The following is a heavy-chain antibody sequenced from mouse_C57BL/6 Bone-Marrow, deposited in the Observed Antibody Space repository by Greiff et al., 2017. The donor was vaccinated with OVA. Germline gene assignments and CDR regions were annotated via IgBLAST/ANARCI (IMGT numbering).Heavy chain of an antibody. J-gene: IGHJ2*01. V-gene: IGHV1-19*01. Sequence: EVQLQESGPVLVKPGASVKMSCKASGYTFTDYYMNWVKQSHGKSLEWIGVINPYNGGTSYNQKFKGKATLTVDKSSSTAYMELNSLTSEDSAVYYCARWGLRRGYWGQGTTLTVSS. CDR3: ARWGLRRGY. CDR2: INPYNGGT. CDR1: GYTFTDYY. D-gene: IGHD2-4*01.